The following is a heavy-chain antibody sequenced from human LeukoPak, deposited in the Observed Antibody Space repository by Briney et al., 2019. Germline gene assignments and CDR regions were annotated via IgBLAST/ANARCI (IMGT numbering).Heavy chain of an antibody. V-gene: IGHV4-39*01. Sequence: PSETLSLTCTVSGGSISSSSCYWGWIRQPRGKGLEWIGSIYYSGSTYYNPSLKSRVTISVDTSKNQFSLKLSSVTAADTAVYYCARHAVAASLTGYYWHWFDPWGQGTLVTVSS. CDR1: GGSISSSSCY. J-gene: IGHJ5*02. D-gene: IGHD3-9*01. CDR3: ARHAVAASLTGYYWHWFDP. CDR2: IYYSGST.